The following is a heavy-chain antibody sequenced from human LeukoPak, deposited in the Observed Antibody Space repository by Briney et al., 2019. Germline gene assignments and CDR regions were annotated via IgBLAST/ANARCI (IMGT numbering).Heavy chain of an antibody. J-gene: IGHJ4*02. Sequence: PGGSLTLSCAASGFTFSSYAMTWVRQAPEKGLEWGSALSGSGGSTFYADSVKGRFTISRGNSQNTLYLQMNSLRAEDTAVYYCARGPKVPAPTYYFDYWGQGTLVTVSS. CDR3: ARGPKVPAPTYYFDY. D-gene: IGHD2-2*01. CDR1: GFTFSSYA. V-gene: IGHV3-23*01. CDR2: LSGSGGST.